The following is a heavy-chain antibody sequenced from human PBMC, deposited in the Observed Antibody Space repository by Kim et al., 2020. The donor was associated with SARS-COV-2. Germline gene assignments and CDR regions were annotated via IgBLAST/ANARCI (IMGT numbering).Heavy chain of an antibody. V-gene: IGHV1-3*01. CDR1: GYIFTSYA. CDR2: MNAGDGNT. D-gene: IGHD3-10*01. J-gene: IGHJ3*02. CDR3: ARGLWFGAAPFDI. Sequence: ASVKVSCKASGYIFTSYAMHWVRQAPGQRLEWMGWMNAGDGNTKYSQDFQGRVTITRDTYASTAYMELSSLRSEDTAVYSCARGLWFGAAPFDIWGQGTM.